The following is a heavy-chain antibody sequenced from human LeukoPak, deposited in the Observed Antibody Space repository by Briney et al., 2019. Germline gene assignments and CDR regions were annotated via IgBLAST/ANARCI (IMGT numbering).Heavy chain of an antibody. Sequence: GASLTVSCTASGGTFSSYAISWVRQAPGQGLEWMGGIIPIFGTANYAQKFQGRVTITTDESTSTAYMELSSLRSDDTAVYYCAREMDTATGDWGQGTLVTVSS. V-gene: IGHV1-69*05. CDR1: GGTFSSYA. CDR3: AREMDTATGD. D-gene: IGHD5-18*01. J-gene: IGHJ4*02. CDR2: IIPIFGTA.